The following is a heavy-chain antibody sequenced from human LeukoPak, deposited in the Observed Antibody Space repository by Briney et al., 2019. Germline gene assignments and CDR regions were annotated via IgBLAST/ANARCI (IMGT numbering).Heavy chain of an antibody. V-gene: IGHV3-23*01. J-gene: IGHJ4*02. Sequence: GGSLRLSCAASGFAFSNYAMSWARQAPGKGLEWVSAISGGGGSTYYAGSVKGRFTISRDSSKNALYLQMDSLRAEDTAVYYCAKSHSGWYSFDYWGQGALVTVSS. CDR3: AKSHSGWYSFDY. CDR1: GFAFSNYA. CDR2: ISGGGGST. D-gene: IGHD6-19*01.